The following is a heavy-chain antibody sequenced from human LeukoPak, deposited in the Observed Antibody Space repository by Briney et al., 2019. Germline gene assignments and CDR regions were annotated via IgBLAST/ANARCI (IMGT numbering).Heavy chain of an antibody. CDR2: ISYDGSNK. CDR1: GFTFSSYA. D-gene: IGHD2-2*01. J-gene: IGHJ3*02. V-gene: IGHV3-30-3*01. CDR3: AKESPIVVVVPAVNAFDI. Sequence: GGSLRLSCAASGFTFSSYAMHWVRQAPGKGLEWVAVISYDGSNKYYADSVKGRFTISRDNSKNTLYLQMNSLRAEDTAVYYCAKESPIVVVVPAVNAFDIWGQGTMVTVSS.